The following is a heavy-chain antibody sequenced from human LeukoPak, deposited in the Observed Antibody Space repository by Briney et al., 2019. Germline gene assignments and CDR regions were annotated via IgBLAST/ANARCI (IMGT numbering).Heavy chain of an antibody. J-gene: IGHJ4*02. CDR3: AKGKALLEYYFDY. CDR2: ISYDGSKE. V-gene: IGHV3-30*18. D-gene: IGHD2-15*01. CDR1: AFTCSSYG. Sequence: GGSLRLSCAASAFTCSSYGMHWVRQAPGKGPEWVAAISYDGSKEYYADSVKGRFSISRDNSKNTLYLQMNSLRAEDTAVFYCAKGKALLEYYFDYWGQGTLVTVSS.